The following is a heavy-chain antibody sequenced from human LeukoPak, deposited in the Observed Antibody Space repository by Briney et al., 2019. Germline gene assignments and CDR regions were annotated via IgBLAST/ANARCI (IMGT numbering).Heavy chain of an antibody. Sequence: PGRSLRLSCSASGFTFGDYAMHWVRQVPGKGLEWVSSISWNSNRVGYADSVKGRFTISRDNAINSLYLQMNSLRAEDTAFYYCAKAMGERSFASLFDYWGQGTLVTVSS. D-gene: IGHD1-26*01. V-gene: IGHV3-9*01. CDR1: GFTFGDYA. CDR3: AKAMGERSFASLFDY. J-gene: IGHJ4*02. CDR2: ISWNSNRV.